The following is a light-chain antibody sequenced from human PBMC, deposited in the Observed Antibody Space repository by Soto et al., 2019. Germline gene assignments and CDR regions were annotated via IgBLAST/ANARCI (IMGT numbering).Light chain of an antibody. CDR1: QTISSL. J-gene: IGKJ2*01. CDR2: KAS. Sequence: DLQMTQSPSTLSASIGDRVTITCRASQTISSLLAWYQQKPVKAPKLLIYKASTLETGVPSRFSGSGSGTEFTLTSSSLQPDNFGPYSCQQYTSYSPYTFGQGTRLEI. CDR3: QQYTSYSPYT. V-gene: IGKV1-5*03.